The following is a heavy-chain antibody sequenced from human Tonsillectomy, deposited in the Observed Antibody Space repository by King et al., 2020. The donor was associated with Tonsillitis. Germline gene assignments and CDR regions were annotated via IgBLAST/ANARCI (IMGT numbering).Heavy chain of an antibody. CDR3: ATYSAAGSNMQPGDYYYYYMDV. J-gene: IGHJ6*03. CDR1: GLTFSSYW. Sequence: VQLVESGGGLVQPGGSLRLSCAASGLTFSSYWMHWVRQAPGKGLVWVSRINRDGSSTSYADSVKGRFTISRDNAKNTLYLQMNSLRAEDTAVYYCATYSAAGSNMQPGDYYYYYMDVWGKGTTVTVSS. V-gene: IGHV3-74*01. CDR2: INRDGSST. D-gene: IGHD3-10*01.